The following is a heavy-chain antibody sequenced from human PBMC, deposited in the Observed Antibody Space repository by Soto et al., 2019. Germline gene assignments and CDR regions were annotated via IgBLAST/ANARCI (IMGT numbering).Heavy chain of an antibody. Sequence: QVQLVQSGAEVKKPGASVKVSCKASGYTFTSYGISWVRQAPGQGLEWMGWISAYNGNTNYAQKLQGRVTMTTDTSTSTAYMELRSLRSDDTAVYYCARDRRVTGCGGGSCYRQFDYWGQGTLVTVSS. CDR2: ISAYNGNT. D-gene: IGHD2-15*01. CDR3: ARDRRVTGCGGGSCYRQFDY. V-gene: IGHV1-18*04. CDR1: GYTFTSYG. J-gene: IGHJ4*02.